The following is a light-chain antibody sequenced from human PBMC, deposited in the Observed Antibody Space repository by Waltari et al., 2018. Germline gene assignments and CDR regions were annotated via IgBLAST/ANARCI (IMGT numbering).Light chain of an antibody. CDR3: QQHGTLPAT. V-gene: IGKV3-20*01. J-gene: IGKJ1*01. CDR1: QSIGISS. CDR2: RAS. Sequence: EIVLTQSPGTASLSQGERVTLSCRASQSIGISSLAWNQQKPGQAPGLVIYRASRRAAGIPDRFSGSGSGTDVSLTISRLEPEDFAVYYCQQHGTLPATFGQGTKVEIK.